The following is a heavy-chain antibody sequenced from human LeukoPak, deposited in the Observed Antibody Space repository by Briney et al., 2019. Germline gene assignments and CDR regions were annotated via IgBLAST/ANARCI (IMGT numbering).Heavy chain of an antibody. D-gene: IGHD1-26*01. J-gene: IGHJ4*02. CDR3: ARGGAARAFDY. CDR2: ISSSSSYI. V-gene: IGHV3-21*01. Sequence: GGSLRLSCAASGFTFSSYSMNWVRQAPGKGLEWVSSISSSSSYIYYADSVEGRFTISRDNAKNSLYLQMNSLRAEDTAVYYCARGGAARAFDYWGQGTLVTVSS. CDR1: GFTFSSYS.